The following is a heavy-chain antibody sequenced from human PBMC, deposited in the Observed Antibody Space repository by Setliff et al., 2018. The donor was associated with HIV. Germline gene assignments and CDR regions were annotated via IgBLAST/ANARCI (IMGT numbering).Heavy chain of an antibody. V-gene: IGHV4-38-2*01. CDR3: ARIGSGWSVGWFDP. CDR2: INHSGST. J-gene: IGHJ5*02. D-gene: IGHD6-13*01. Sequence: SETLSLTCAVSGYSISSGYYWGWIRQPPGRGLEWVGGINHSGSTNYNPSLKSRVTISVDTSKNQLSLKLRSVTAADTAVYYCARIGSGWSVGWFDPWGQGTLVTVSS. CDR1: GYSISSGYY.